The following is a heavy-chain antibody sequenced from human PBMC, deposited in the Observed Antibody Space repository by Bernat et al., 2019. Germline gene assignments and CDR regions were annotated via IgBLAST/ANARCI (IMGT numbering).Heavy chain of an antibody. V-gene: IGHV3-7*03. CDR2: TNRDGSQK. CDR3: STSHDH. Sequence: EVQLVESGGGLVQAGGSLRLSCAASGFTLSGYWMSWVRQAPGKGLEWVASTNRDGSQKFYVDSVKGRFIIARDNAKNSLSLQMDSLRAEDTAVYYCSTSHDHWGQGTLVTVSS. J-gene: IGHJ4*02. CDR1: GFTLSGYW.